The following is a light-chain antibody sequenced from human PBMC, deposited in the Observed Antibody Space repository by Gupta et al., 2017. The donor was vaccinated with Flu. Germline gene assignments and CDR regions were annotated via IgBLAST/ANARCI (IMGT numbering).Light chain of an antibody. Sequence: IVLTQSPATLSLSPGERATLSCRASQSINRYLAWYQQKPGQAPRLLIYDASTRDTGIEARFSGSGAWKNLSLTIISQDQEDVAGYYFQQHSNCLSFTVGHGTTVEVK. V-gene: IGKV3-11*01. CDR3: QQHSNCLSFT. CDR1: QSINRY. CDR2: DAS. J-gene: IGKJ1*01.